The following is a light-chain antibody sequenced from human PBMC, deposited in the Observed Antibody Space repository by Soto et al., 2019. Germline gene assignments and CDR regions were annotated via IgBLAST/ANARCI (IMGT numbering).Light chain of an antibody. CDR2: GAS. CDR1: QSVSNY. V-gene: IGKV3-20*01. J-gene: IGKJ1*01. CDR3: LQYGGSPQT. Sequence: EIALTQSPGTLSLSPGERATLSCRASQSVSNYLAWYQQKPGQAPRLLIYGASRRATVIPDRFSGSGSGTDFTRTISRLEPEDFAVYYCLQYGGSPQTFGQGTNVEIK.